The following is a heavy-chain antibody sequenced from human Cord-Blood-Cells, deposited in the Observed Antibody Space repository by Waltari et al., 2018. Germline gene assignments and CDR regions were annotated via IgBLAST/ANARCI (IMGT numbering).Heavy chain of an antibody. CDR3: ARENYYGSGSYQKYNWFDP. J-gene: IGHJ5*02. D-gene: IGHD3-10*01. Sequence: QLQLQESGPGLVKPSETLSLTCTVSGGYISSSSYYWGWIRQPPGKGLEWIGSIYYSGSTYYNPSLKSRVTISVDTSKNQFSLKLSSVTAADTAVYYCARENYYGSGSYQKYNWFDPWGQGTLVTVSS. CDR2: IYYSGST. CDR1: GGYISSSSYY. V-gene: IGHV4-39*07.